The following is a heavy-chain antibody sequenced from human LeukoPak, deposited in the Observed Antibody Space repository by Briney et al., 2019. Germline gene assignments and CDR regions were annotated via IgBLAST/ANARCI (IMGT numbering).Heavy chain of an antibody. CDR1: GFIFSSYD. CDR2: ISYDGSNK. D-gene: IGHD2-2*01. CDR3: AKDACSSTSCYAGYFDY. Sequence: QTGGSLRLSCAASGFIFSSYDMNWVRQAPGKGLEWVAVISYDGSNKYYADSVKGRFTISRDNSKNTLYLQMNSLRAEDTAVYYCAKDACSSTSCYAGYFDYWGQGTLVTVSS. V-gene: IGHV3-30*18. J-gene: IGHJ4*02.